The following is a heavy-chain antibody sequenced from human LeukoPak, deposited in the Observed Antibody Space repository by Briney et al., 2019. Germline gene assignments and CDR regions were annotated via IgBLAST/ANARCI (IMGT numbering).Heavy chain of an antibody. V-gene: IGHV4-61*02. CDR3: TRGDCTTTSCSEGWFDP. Sequence: SETLSLTCTVSGGSIGTGSYYWSWIRQPAGKGLEWIGRIYNGVSIYASGSTNFNPSLKSRVTMSLDTSKNQFSLRLTSVTAADTAVYYCTRGDCTTTSCSEGWFDPWGQGTLVTVSS. CDR2: IYNGVSIYASGST. D-gene: IGHD2-2*01. J-gene: IGHJ5*02. CDR1: GGSIGTGSYY.